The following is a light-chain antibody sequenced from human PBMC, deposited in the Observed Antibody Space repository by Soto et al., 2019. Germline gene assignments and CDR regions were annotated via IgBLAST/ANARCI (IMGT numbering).Light chain of an antibody. J-gene: IGKJ3*01. CDR3: QQYGSSPLFT. Sequence: EIVLTQSPGTLSLSPGERATLSCRASQSVSSSYIAWYQQKPGQAPRLLIYGASSRATGIPDRFSGSGSGTDFSLTISRLEPEYFAAYYCQQYGSSPLFTFGPGTKVYIK. V-gene: IGKV3-20*01. CDR1: QSVSSSY. CDR2: GAS.